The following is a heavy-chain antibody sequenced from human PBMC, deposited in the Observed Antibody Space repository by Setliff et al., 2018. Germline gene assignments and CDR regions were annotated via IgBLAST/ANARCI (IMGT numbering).Heavy chain of an antibody. CDR3: VKASSDLSMAYFDL. D-gene: IGHD3-16*02. V-gene: IGHV3-48*01. CDR2: FSGSSSTI. CDR1: GFTFSDYY. Sequence: GSLRLSCATSGFTFSDYYMNWVRQAPGKGLEWVSYFSGSSSTIRYADSVKGRFTISRDNAKNSLYLQMNSLRSEDTAVYYCVKASSDLSMAYFDLWGQGTLVTVSS. J-gene: IGHJ4*02.